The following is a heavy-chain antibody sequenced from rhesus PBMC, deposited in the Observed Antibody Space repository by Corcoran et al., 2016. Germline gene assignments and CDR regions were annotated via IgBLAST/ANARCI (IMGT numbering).Heavy chain of an antibody. Sequence: EVQLVESGGGLAKPGGSLRLSCAASGFTFNNYTMHWVRQAPGKGLGWVSAISRGGSTYYADSVKGRFTISRDNSKNTLSLQMNSLRAEDTAVYYCTKDVESSYYGDYWGQGVLVTVSS. D-gene: IGHD3-16*01. J-gene: IGHJ4*01. CDR2: ISRGGST. CDR3: TKDVESSYYGDY. CDR1: GFTFNNYT. V-gene: IGHV3-103*01.